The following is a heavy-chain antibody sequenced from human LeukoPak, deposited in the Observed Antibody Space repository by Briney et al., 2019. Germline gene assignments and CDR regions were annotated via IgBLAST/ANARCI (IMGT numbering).Heavy chain of an antibody. Sequence: GSPRLSCAASGLTVSSSYMSWVCQAPGKGLEWVSIIYNDGSTYYADSMKGRYTISRDNSKNTLYLQVNSLRAEDTAMYYCARNILFAFDIGGRETVDTVSS. D-gene: IGHD2/OR15-2a*01. CDR3: ARNILFAFDI. CDR2: IYNDGST. V-gene: IGHV3-53*01. CDR1: GLTVSSSY. J-gene: IGHJ3*02.